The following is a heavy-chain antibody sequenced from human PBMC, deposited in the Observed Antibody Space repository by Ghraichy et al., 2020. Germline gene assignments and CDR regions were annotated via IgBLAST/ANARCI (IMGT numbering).Heavy chain of an antibody. D-gene: IGHD3-10*01. Sequence: SETLSLTCTVSGGSISSYYWSWIRQPPGKGLEWIGYIYTSGSTNYNPSLKSRVTISVDTSKNQFSLKLSSVTAADTAVYYCARHNWGGSGSYPLDYWGQGTLVTVSS. CDR2: IYTSGST. CDR3: ARHNWGGSGSYPLDY. J-gene: IGHJ4*02. V-gene: IGHV4-4*09. CDR1: GGSISSYY.